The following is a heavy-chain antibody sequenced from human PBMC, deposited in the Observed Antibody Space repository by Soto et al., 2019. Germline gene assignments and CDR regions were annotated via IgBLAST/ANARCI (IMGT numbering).Heavy chain of an antibody. Sequence: ASVNVSCKASGYTCTIYDINWVRQATGQGLEWMGWMNPNSGNTGYAQKFQGRVTMTRNTSISTAYMELSSLRSEDTAVYYCSRVSYGSVSYIWGQGTMVTGS. CDR1: GYTCTIYD. CDR3: SRVSYGSVSYI. J-gene: IGHJ3*02. D-gene: IGHD3-10*01. CDR2: MNPNSGNT. V-gene: IGHV1-8*01.